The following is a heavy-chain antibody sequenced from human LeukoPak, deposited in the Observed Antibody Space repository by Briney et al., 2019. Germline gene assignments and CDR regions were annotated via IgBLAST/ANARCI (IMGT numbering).Heavy chain of an antibody. CDR1: GFTFSSLP. D-gene: IGHD5-18*01. CDR2: IVEKSSV. V-gene: IGHV3-48*02. Sequence: GGSLRLSCAASGFTFSSLPMNWFRRAPRRGLEWLVNIVEKSSVNYADSVKGRFTISSDNAKNSLYLQMNGLRDEDTAVYYCATYSHGLRSFDFWGRGTLVSLSS. J-gene: IGHJ4*02. CDR3: ATYSHGLRSFDF.